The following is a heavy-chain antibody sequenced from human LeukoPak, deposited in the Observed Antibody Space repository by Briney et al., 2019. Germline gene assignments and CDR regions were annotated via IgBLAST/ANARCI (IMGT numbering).Heavy chain of an antibody. CDR2: ISTDGSYK. D-gene: IGHD3-16*01. CDR3: ARSLIPGRWYFDL. J-gene: IGHJ2*01. Sequence: GESLRLSCAVSGFTFSSFPFHWVRQAPGKGLEWVAAISTDGSYKYHGDSVKGRFTIPRDNPMNTLYLQMNGLRPDDTSVYYCARSLIPGRWYFDLWGRGTLVTVSS. CDR1: GFTFSSFP. V-gene: IGHV3-30*04.